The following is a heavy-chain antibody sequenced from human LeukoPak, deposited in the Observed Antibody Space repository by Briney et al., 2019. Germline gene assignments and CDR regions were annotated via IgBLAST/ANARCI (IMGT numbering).Heavy chain of an antibody. D-gene: IGHD2-8*01. CDR2: ISWNSVTK. V-gene: IGHV3-9*01. J-gene: IGHJ6*02. CDR1: GFTFDDYA. CDR3: AVLHYYAMDV. Sequence: GGSLRLSCAASGFTFDDYAMHWVRQAPGKGLEWVSGISWNSVTKGYADSVKGRFTISRDNAKNSLYLQMNSLRGEDAALYYCAVLHYYAMDVWGQGTTVTVSS.